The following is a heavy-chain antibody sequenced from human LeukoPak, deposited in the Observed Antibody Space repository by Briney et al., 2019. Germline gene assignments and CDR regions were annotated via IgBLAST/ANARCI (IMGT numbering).Heavy chain of an antibody. CDR2: ISSSSSYI. J-gene: IGHJ4*02. Sequence: GGSLRLSCAASGFTFSSYAMSWVRQVPGKGLERVSSISSSSSYIYYADSVKGRFTISRDNAKNSLYLQMNSLRAEDTAVYYCARDRQQLVRTSFDYWGQGTLVTVSS. V-gene: IGHV3-21*01. CDR3: ARDRQQLVRTSFDY. D-gene: IGHD6-13*01. CDR1: GFTFSSYA.